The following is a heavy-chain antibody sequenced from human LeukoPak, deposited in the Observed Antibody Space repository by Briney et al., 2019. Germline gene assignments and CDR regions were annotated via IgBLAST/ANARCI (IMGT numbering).Heavy chain of an antibody. CDR1: GYTFTDYF. J-gene: IGHJ4*02. CDR3: ARIHDYYDSSGYLY. V-gene: IGHV7-4-1*02. CDR2: INTNTGNP. Sequence: ASVKVSCKASGYTFTDYFMNWVRQAPGQGLEWMGWINTNTGNPTYAQGFTGRFVFSLDTSVSTAYLQISSLKAEDTAVYYCARIHDYYDSSGYLYWGQGTLVTVSS. D-gene: IGHD3-22*01.